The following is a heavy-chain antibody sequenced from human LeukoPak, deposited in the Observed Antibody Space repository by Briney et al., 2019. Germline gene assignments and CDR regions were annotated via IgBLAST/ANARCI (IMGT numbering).Heavy chain of an antibody. J-gene: IGHJ6*02. CDR3: ARPTVTTRDGMDV. Sequence: SETLSLTCTVSGVSISSSSYYWGWIRQPPGKGLEWIGSIYYSGSTYYNPSLKSRVTISVDTSKNQFSLKLSSVTAADTAVYYCARPTVTTRDGMDVWGQGTTVTVSS. CDR2: IYYSGST. CDR1: GVSISSSSYY. V-gene: IGHV4-39*01. D-gene: IGHD4-11*01.